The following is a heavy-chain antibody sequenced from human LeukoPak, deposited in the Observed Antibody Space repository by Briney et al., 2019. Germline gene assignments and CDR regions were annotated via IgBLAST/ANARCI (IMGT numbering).Heavy chain of an antibody. CDR1: GFAFDEHG. Sequence: GGSLRLSCTASGFAFDEHGMSWVRQAPGKGLEWVAVIWYGGSNKYYADSVKGRFTISRDNSKNTLYLQMNSLRAEDTAVYYCAKPAEQLVPGGFDYWGQGTLVTVSS. CDR3: AKPAEQLVPGGFDY. J-gene: IGHJ4*02. D-gene: IGHD6-13*01. CDR2: IWYGGSNK. V-gene: IGHV3-33*06.